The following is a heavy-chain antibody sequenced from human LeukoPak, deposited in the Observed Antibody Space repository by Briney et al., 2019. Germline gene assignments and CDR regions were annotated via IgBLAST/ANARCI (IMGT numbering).Heavy chain of an antibody. CDR2: VSGSGLSP. V-gene: IGHV3-23*01. D-gene: IGHD2-15*01. Sequence: PGGSLRLSCAASGFTFSSFAMSWVRQTPGKGLDWVSTVSGSGLSPYYADSVKGRFTISRDNSKNTLYLQMNSLRPEDTAVYYCAKDWRRIVVVGPITRHGNYMDVWGKGTTVTISS. J-gene: IGHJ6*03. CDR3: AKDWRRIVVVGPITRHGNYMDV. CDR1: GFTFSSFA.